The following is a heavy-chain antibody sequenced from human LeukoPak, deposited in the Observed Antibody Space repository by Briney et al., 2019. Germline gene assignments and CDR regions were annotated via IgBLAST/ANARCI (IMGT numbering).Heavy chain of an antibody. CDR1: GGTFSSYA. V-gene: IGHV1-69*05. J-gene: IGHJ4*02. D-gene: IGHD6-13*01. CDR2: IIPIFGTA. Sequence: SVKVSCKASGGTFSSYAISWVRQAPGQGLEWMGRIIPIFGTANYAQKFQGRVTITTDESTSTAYIELSSLRSEDTAVYYCASHSSSWTSPLDYWGQGTLVTVSS. CDR3: ASHSSSWTSPLDY.